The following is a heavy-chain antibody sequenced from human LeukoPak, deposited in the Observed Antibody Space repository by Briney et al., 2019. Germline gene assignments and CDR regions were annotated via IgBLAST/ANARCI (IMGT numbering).Heavy chain of an antibody. CDR3: ACGWYGEPYYFDY. D-gene: IGHD6-19*01. V-gene: IGHV4-59*01. J-gene: IGHJ4*02. CDR1: GGSISSYC. CDR2: IYYSGST. Sequence: SETLSLTCTVSGGSISSYCWSWIRQPPGKGLEWIGYIYYSGSTNYNPSLKSRVTISVDTSKNQFSLKLSSVTAADTAVYYCACGWYGEPYYFDYWGQGTLVTVSS.